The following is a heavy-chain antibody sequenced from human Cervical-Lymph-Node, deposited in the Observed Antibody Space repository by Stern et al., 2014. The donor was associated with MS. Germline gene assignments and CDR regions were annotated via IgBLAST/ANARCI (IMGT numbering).Heavy chain of an antibody. CDR2: TSYDGSNR. D-gene: IGHD5-18*01. Sequence: QVQLVESGGGVVQPGTSLRLSCTGSRFTFRSYGIHWVRQAPGKGLEWVSVTSYDGSNRQYADSVKGRFPISRDNSKNTVYLHLNSLRPEDTGVYHCAKDRRGGYNYLYGMDVWGQGTTVTVS. J-gene: IGHJ6*02. CDR3: AKDRRGGYNYLYGMDV. V-gene: IGHV3-30*18. CDR1: RFTFRSYG.